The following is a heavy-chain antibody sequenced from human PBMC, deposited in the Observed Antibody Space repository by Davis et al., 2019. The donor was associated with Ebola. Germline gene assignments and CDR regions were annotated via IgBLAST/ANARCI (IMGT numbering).Heavy chain of an antibody. J-gene: IGHJ6*02. CDR3: ARVSDFWSGYYYYGMDV. D-gene: IGHD3-3*01. V-gene: IGHV3-53*01. CDR2: IYSGGST. CDR1: GFTVSSNY. Sequence: GESLKISCAASGFTVSSNYMSWVRQAPGKGLEWVSVIYSGGSTYYADSVKGRFTISRDNSKNTLYLQMNSLRAEDTAVYYCARVSDFWSGYYYYGMDVWGQGTTVTVSS.